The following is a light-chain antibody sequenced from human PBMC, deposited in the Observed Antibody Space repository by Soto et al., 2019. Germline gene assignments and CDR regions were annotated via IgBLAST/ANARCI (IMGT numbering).Light chain of an antibody. CDR1: QSINSD. CDR2: GAS. J-gene: IGKJ4*01. V-gene: IGKV3-15*01. CDR3: QQYNYWPVT. Sequence: EIVMTQSPATLAVSPGETTRLSCRASQSINSDVAWYQQKLGQTPRLLIHGASTRATGIAARFSGSGSGTEFPLTISGLQSEDFATYYCQQYNYWPVTFGGGTKVEIK.